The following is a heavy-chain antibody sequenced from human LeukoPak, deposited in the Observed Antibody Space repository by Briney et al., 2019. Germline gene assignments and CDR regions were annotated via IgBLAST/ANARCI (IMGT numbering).Heavy chain of an antibody. V-gene: IGHV1-18*01. J-gene: IGHJ4*02. CDR1: GYTFTSYG. CDR3: ARGIRYSSSSYYFDY. CDR2: ISGYNGDT. Sequence: ASVKVSCKASGYTFTSYGISWVRQAPGQGLEWMGWISGYNGDTNYAQKLQGRVTMTADTSTSTAYMELSSLRSEDTAVYYCARGIRYSSSSYYFDYWGQGTLVTVSS. D-gene: IGHD6-13*01.